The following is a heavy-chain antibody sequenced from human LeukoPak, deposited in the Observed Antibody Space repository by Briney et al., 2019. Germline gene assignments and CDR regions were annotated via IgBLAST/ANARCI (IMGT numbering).Heavy chain of an antibody. D-gene: IGHD6-6*01. CDR1: GGSFSGYY. J-gene: IGHJ4*02. Sequence: PSETLSLTCAVYGGSFSGYYWSWIRQPPGKGLEWIGEINHSGSTNYNPSLKSRVTISVDTSKNQFSLKLSYVTAADTAVYYCARGRAARLHYWGQGTLVTVSS. CDR2: INHSGST. V-gene: IGHV4-34*01. CDR3: ARGRAARLHY.